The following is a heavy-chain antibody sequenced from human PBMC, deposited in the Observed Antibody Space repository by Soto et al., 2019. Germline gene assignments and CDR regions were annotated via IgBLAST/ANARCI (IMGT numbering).Heavy chain of an antibody. CDR3: ARDGVPSFIIPSELDL. J-gene: IGHJ5*02. CDR1: GFKFSSYG. V-gene: IGHV3-33*01. D-gene: IGHD1-7*01. CDR2: IWYDGSSE. Sequence: QVQLVESGGGVVQPGRSLSLSCAAYGFKFSSYGMHWVRQAPGKGLEWVAIIWYDGSSEYYADSVKGRFTISRDNSKNTVYLQMNTLRVEDTGVYYCARDGVPSFIIPSELDLWGRGSLVSVSS.